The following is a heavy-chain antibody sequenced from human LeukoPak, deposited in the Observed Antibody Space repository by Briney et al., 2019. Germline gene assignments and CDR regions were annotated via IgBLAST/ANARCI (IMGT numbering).Heavy chain of an antibody. CDR3: ARDPPPQTFDY. CDR2: ISSSGSTI. J-gene: IGHJ4*02. Sequence: PGGSLRLSCAASGFTYSSYSMNWVRRAPGKGLEWVSYISSSGSTIYYADSVKGRFTISRDNAKNSLYLQMNSLRAEDTAVYYCARDPPPQTFDYWGQGTLVTVSS. CDR1: GFTYSSYS. V-gene: IGHV3-48*04.